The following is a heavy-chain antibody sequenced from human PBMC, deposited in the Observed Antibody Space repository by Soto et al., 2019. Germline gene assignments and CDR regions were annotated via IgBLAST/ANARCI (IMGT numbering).Heavy chain of an antibody. D-gene: IGHD3-22*01. CDR3: ARGFEGVIVVPSSPAFDI. CDR2: LSHDGSNK. J-gene: IGHJ3*02. Sequence: QVQLVESGGGVVQTGRSLRLSCAASGFNFNAYGIHWVRQAPGKGLEWVAVLSHDGSNKYYADSVKGRFTMCRDNSKNMVKLQLSTLRPEDTAVYYCARGFEGVIVVPSSPAFDIWGQGTLVTVSS. V-gene: IGHV3-30*03. CDR1: GFNFNAYG.